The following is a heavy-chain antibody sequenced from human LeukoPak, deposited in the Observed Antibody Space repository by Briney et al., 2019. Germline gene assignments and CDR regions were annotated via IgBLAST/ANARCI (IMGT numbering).Heavy chain of an antibody. V-gene: IGHV3-48*03. CDR3: ARELTSDSSGYDAFHI. J-gene: IGHJ3*02. CDR2: ISSSGGTI. CDR1: GFSFSNYE. Sequence: GGSLRLSCTASGFSFSNYEMDWVRQAPGKGLEWVSYISSSGGTIFYADSVKGRFTISRDNAKNSMHLQMSSLRAEDTAVYYCARELTSDSSGYDAFHIWGQGTPVTVSS. D-gene: IGHD3-22*01.